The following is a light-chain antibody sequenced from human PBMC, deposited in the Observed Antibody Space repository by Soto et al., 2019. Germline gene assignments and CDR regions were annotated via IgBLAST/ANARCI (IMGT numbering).Light chain of an antibody. J-gene: IGLJ1*01. CDR1: SSDVGGYNY. CDR3: SSYAGSRNV. Sequence: QSALTQPPSASGSPGQSVAISCTGTSSDVGGYNYVSWYQQHPGKAPKLMIYEVNKRPSGVPDRFSGSKSGNPASLPVSGLQAEDEADYYCSSYAGSRNVFGTGTTLTVL. CDR2: EVN. V-gene: IGLV2-8*01.